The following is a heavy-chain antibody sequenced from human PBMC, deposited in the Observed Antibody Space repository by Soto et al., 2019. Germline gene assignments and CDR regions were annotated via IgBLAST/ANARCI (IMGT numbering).Heavy chain of an antibody. CDR3: AKALYDFWSGYPVH. V-gene: IGHV3-23*01. D-gene: IGHD3-3*01. CDR1: GFTFSSYA. J-gene: IGHJ4*02. CDR2: ISGSGGST. Sequence: PGGSLRLACAASGFTFSSYAMSWVRQAPGKGLEWVSAISGSGGSTYYADSVKGRFTISRDNSKNTLYLQMNSLRAEDTAVYYCAKALYDFWSGYPVHWGQGTLVTVSS.